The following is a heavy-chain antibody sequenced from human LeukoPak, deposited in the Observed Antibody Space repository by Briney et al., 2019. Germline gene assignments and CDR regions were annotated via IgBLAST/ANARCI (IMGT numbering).Heavy chain of an antibody. CDR2: TYYSGTT. D-gene: IGHD3-9*01. V-gene: IGHV4-39*01. Sequence: PETLSLTCTVSGGSISTTSYSWDWARQPPGKGLEWIGSTYYSGTTYYNPSLTSRLTLSVDTSKNQFSLKLTSVTAADTAIYYCARHLRRESLTSSHFDYWGQGTLVTVSS. CDR1: GGSISTTSYS. CDR3: ARHLRRESLTSSHFDY. J-gene: IGHJ4*02.